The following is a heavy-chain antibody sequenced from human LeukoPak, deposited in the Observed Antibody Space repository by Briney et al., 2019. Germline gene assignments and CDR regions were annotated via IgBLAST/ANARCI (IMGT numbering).Heavy chain of an antibody. V-gene: IGHV3-11*01. D-gene: IGHD6-13*01. CDR2: ITSSDYTI. J-gene: IGHJ4*02. CDR3: ARHGSSWDSDY. Sequence: PGGSLRLSCAASGFTFSGYYMSWIRLAPGKGLEWVSYITSSDYTIYYSDSVKGRFTISRDNAKNSLYLQMNSLRAEDSAVYYCARHGSSWDSDYWGQGTLVTVSS. CDR1: GFTFSGYY.